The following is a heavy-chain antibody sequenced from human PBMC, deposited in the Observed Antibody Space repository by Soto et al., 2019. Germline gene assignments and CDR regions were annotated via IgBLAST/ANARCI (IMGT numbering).Heavy chain of an antibody. Sequence: SETLSLTCTVSGGSISSSSYYWCWIRQPPGKGLEWIGSIYYSGSTYYNPSLKSRVTISVDTSKNQFSLKLSSVTAADTAVYYCARHKRGIVVAHGFDFDYWGQGTLVTVSS. CDR2: IYYSGST. D-gene: IGHD3-22*01. J-gene: IGHJ4*02. V-gene: IGHV4-39*01. CDR1: GGSISSSSYY. CDR3: ARHKRGIVVAHGFDFDY.